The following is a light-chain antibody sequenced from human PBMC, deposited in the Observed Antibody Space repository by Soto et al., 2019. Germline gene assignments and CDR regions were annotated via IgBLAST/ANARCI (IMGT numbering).Light chain of an antibody. J-gene: IGLJ2*01. V-gene: IGLV2-14*01. CDR3: GTWDSSLSAGV. CDR1: SSDVGAYNY. CDR2: EVS. Sequence: QSALTQPASVSGSLGQSITISCTGTSSDVGAYNYVSWYQQQPGKAPKLMISEVSNRPSGVSNRFSGSKSGNTASLIISGLQAEDEADYYCGTWDSSLSAGVFGGGTKLTVL.